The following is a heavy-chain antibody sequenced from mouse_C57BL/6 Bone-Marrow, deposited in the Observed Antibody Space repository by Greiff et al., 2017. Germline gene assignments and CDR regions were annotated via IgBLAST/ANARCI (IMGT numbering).Heavy chain of an antibody. CDR3: GGGGGYPFAY. CDR2: ISSGGSYT. Sequence: EVQLVESGGDLVKPGGSLKLSCAASGFTFSSYGMSWVRQTPDKRLEWVATISSGGSYTYYPDSVKGRFTISRDNAKNTLYLQMSSLKSEDTAMCYCGGGGGYPFAYWGQGTLGTVSA. V-gene: IGHV5-6*01. CDR1: GFTFSSYG. D-gene: IGHD2-2*01. J-gene: IGHJ3*01.